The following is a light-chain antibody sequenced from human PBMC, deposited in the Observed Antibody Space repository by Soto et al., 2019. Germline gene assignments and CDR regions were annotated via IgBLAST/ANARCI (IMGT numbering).Light chain of an antibody. V-gene: IGKV3-20*01. J-gene: IGKJ5*01. CDR2: AAS. CDR1: QGVGNKY. CDR3: QQYTNAHGIT. Sequence: EIALTQTPGTLSLSPGERNTLSCRASQGVGNKYLAWYQQRPGQAPSLLIYAASSRATGVPDRFSGSGSGTDFTLTISRLEPEFFAVYYCQQYTNAHGITFAQGTRLEIK.